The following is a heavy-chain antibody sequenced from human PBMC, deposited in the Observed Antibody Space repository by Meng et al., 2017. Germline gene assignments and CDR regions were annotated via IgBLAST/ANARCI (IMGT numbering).Heavy chain of an antibody. J-gene: IGHJ4*02. CDR2: INPNSGGT. CDR3: AIGVVAAVPLDY. CDR1: GYTFTGYY. Sequence: ASVKVSCKASGYTFTGYYMHWVRQAPGQGLEWMGRINPNSGGTNYAQKFQGRVTMTRDTSISTAYMKLSRLRSDDTAVYYCAIGVVAAVPLDYWGQGTLVTGAS. D-gene: IGHD2-15*01. V-gene: IGHV1-2*06.